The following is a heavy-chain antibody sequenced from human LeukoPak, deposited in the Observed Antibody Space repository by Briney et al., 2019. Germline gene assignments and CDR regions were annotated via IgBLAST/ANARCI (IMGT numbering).Heavy chain of an antibody. CDR2: IIPILGIA. D-gene: IGHD6-6*01. J-gene: IGHJ6*02. CDR1: GYTFTSYG. CDR3: ASLRSSSSPNYYYYGMDV. V-gene: IGHV1-69*04. Sequence: GASVKVSCKASGYTFTSYGISWVRQAPGQGLEWMGRIIPILGIANYAQKFQGRVTITADKSTSTAYMELSSLRSEDTAVYYCASLRSSSSPNYYYYGMDVWGQGITVTVSS.